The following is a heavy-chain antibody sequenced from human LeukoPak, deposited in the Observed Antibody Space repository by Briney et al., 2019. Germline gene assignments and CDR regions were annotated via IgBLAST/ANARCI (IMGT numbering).Heavy chain of an antibody. CDR1: GFTFSSYG. Sequence: PGTSLRLSCAASGFTFSSYGMHWVRQAPGKGLEWVAVIWSDGSNKYYVDSVKGRFTISRDNSKNTLYLQMNSLRAEDTAVYYCAKEDEYYYDSSGYSYFDYWGQGTLVTVSS. CDR2: IWSDGSNK. V-gene: IGHV3-33*06. J-gene: IGHJ4*02. CDR3: AKEDEYYYDSSGYSYFDY. D-gene: IGHD3-22*01.